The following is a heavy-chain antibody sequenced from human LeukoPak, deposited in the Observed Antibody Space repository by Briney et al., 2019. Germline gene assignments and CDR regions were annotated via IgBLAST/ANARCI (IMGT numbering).Heavy chain of an antibody. CDR3: ARGLQLRYFDWLYYFDY. J-gene: IGHJ4*02. CDR2: INHSGST. D-gene: IGHD3-9*01. V-gene: IGHV4-34*01. CDR1: GGSFSGYY. Sequence: SETLSLTCAVYGGSFSGYYWSWIRQPPGKGLEWIGEINHSGSTNYNPSPKSRVTISVDTSKNQFSLKLSSVTAADTAVYYCARGLQLRYFDWLYYFDYWGQGTLVTVSS.